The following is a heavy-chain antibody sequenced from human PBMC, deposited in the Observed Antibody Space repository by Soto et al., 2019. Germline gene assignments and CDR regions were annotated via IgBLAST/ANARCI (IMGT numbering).Heavy chain of an antibody. CDR1: GYTFTNND. J-gene: IGHJ4*02. D-gene: IGHD2-21*01. Sequence: GASVKVSCKASGYTFTNNDINWVRQAAGQGLEWMGWMNPYSGNTGYARNFHGSVTMTRDNSITTDYMELSSLRSEDTAVYYCVRAPLDYYSADYFDNWGQGTLVTVSS. CDR3: VRAPLDYYSADYFDN. V-gene: IGHV1-8*01. CDR2: MNPYSGNT.